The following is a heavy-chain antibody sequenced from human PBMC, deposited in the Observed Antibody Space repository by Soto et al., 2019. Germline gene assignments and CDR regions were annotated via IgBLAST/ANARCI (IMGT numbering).Heavy chain of an antibody. J-gene: IGHJ4*02. CDR3: AGDDWGPAHI. CDR2: ISSSSSYI. D-gene: IGHD2-2*01. V-gene: IGHV3-21*06. CDR1: GFTFSSYN. Sequence: GGSLRLSCEASGFTFSSYNMNWVRQAPGKGLEWASSISSSSSYIYYADSVKGRFTISRDNAKNCLYLQMSSLRVEDTGVYYCAGDDWGPAHIRGQGTPVTVSS.